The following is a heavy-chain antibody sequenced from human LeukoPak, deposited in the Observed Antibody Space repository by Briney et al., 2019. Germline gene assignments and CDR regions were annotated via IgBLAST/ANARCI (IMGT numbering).Heavy chain of an antibody. CDR2: TRNKANSYTT. CDR1: GFTFSDHY. CDR3: ARGQSSSWSTKYYFVY. V-gene: IGHV3-72*01. Sequence: GGSLRLSCAASGFTFSDHYMGWVRQAPGKGLEWVGRTRNKANSYTTEYAASVKGRFTISRDDSKNSLYLQMNSLKTEDTAVYYCARGQSSSWSTKYYFVYTGQGTLVTVSS. D-gene: IGHD6-13*01. J-gene: IGHJ4*02.